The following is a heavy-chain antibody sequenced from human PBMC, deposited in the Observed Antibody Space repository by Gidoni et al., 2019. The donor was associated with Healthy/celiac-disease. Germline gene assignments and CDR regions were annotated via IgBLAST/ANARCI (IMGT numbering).Heavy chain of an antibody. D-gene: IGHD4-17*01. J-gene: IGHJ5*02. CDR1: GGTFSSYA. V-gene: IGHV1-69*06. CDR3: ARGTTVTTEGWFDP. Sequence: QVQLVQSGAEVKKPGSSVKVYCKASGGTFSSYAISWVRQAPGQGLEWRGGIIPIFGTANDAQKFQGRVTITADKSTSTAYMELSSLRSEDTAVYYCARGTTVTTEGWFDPWGQGTLVTVSS. CDR2: IIPIFGTA.